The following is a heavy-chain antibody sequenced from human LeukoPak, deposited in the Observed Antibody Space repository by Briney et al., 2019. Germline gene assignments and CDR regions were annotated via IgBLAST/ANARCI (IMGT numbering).Heavy chain of an antibody. Sequence: PSETLSLTCTVSGGSISSYYWSWVRQPPGKGLEWVGYIYYSGSTNYNPSLKSRVTISVDTSKNQFSLKLSSVTAADTAAYYCARVGDYDFWSGFDYWGQGTLVTVSS. CDR1: GGSISSYY. J-gene: IGHJ4*02. CDR2: IYYSGST. CDR3: ARVGDYDFWSGFDY. D-gene: IGHD3-3*01. V-gene: IGHV4-59*01.